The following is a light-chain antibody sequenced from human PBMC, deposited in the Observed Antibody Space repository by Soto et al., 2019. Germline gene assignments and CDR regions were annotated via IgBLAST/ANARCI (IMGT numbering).Light chain of an antibody. J-gene: IGKJ1*01. CDR3: QQYNNWPRT. V-gene: IGKV3-15*01. CDR2: GAS. Sequence: EIVMTQSPATLSVSPGDRATLSCRASQSVSSDLAWYHQKPGQAPRLLIYGASTRATDIPARFSGSGSGTEFTLTINSLQSEDFAVYYCQQYNNWPRTFGQGTKVDIK. CDR1: QSVSSD.